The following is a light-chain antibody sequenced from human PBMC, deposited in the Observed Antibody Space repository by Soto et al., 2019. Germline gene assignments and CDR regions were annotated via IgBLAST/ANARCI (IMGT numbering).Light chain of an antibody. CDR2: EAS. CDR1: QSISSW. CDR3: QYYKEHST. Sequence: DIQMTQSPSTLSASVGDRVTITCRASQSISSWLAWYQQKPGKAPKLLIYEASSSEIGVPPRFSGSGFGTEFTLTIISLQPEDSATYYCQYYKEHSTFGQGTRLEI. V-gene: IGKV1-5*03. J-gene: IGKJ1*01.